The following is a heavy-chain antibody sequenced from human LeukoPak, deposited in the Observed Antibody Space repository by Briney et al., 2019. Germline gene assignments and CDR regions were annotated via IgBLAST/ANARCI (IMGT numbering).Heavy chain of an antibody. CDR3: ARDSNSVGVTGDYYFDT. J-gene: IGHJ4*02. D-gene: IGHD2-8*01. CDR2: IHSSGST. CDR1: GGSISTYY. Sequence: PSETLSLTCTVSGGSISTYYWTWIRQSAGKGLEWIGRIHSSGSTNHNPSLKSRLPISIDKSKKQFSLKLSSVSAADTAVYYCARDSNSVGVTGDYYFDTWGQGILVTVSS. V-gene: IGHV4-4*07.